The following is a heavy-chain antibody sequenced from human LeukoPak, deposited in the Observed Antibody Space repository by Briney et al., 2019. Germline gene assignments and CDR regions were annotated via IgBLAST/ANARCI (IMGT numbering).Heavy chain of an antibody. D-gene: IGHD2-21*02. Sequence: ASVKVSCKASGYTFTGYYMRWVRQAPGQGLEWMGWINPNSGGTNYAQKFQGRVTMTRDTSISTAYMELSRLRSDDTAVYYCARLSAYCGGDCPSDYWGQGTLVTVSS. V-gene: IGHV1-2*02. J-gene: IGHJ4*02. CDR1: GYTFTGYY. CDR2: INPNSGGT. CDR3: ARLSAYCGGDCPSDY.